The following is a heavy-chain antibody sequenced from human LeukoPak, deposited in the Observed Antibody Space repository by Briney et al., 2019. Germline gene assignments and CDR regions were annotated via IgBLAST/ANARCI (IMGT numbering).Heavy chain of an antibody. J-gene: IGHJ4*02. V-gene: IGHV1-69*13. D-gene: IGHD3-3*01. CDR3: ARTEYYDFWSGYYGFFDY. CDR1: GGTFSSYA. CDR2: IIPISGTA. Sequence: SVKVSCKASGGTFSSYAISWVRQAPGQGLEWMGGIIPISGTADYAQKFQGRVTITADESTSTAYMELSSLRSEDTAVYYCARTEYYDFWSGYYGFFDYWGQGTLVTVSS.